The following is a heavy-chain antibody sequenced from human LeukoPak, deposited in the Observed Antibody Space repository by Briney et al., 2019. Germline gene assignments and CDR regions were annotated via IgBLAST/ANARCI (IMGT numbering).Heavy chain of an antibody. D-gene: IGHD5-12*01. Sequence: GGSLRFSCAASGFTFSSYWMSWVRQAPGKGLEWVANIKQDGSEKYYVDSVKGRFTISRDNAKNSLYLQMNSLRAEDTAVYYCARVSGYDWESFYDYWGQGTLVTVSS. V-gene: IGHV3-7*03. CDR1: GFTFSSYW. J-gene: IGHJ4*02. CDR3: ARVSGYDWESFYDY. CDR2: IKQDGSEK.